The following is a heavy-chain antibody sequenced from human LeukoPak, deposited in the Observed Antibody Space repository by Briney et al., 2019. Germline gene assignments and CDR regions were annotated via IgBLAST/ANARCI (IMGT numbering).Heavy chain of an antibody. J-gene: IGHJ4*02. D-gene: IGHD6-13*01. V-gene: IGHV1-69*01. CDR3: ARSLITAGSTRSALDY. CDR2: IIPIFGTA. CDR1: GGTFSSYA. Sequence: SVKVSCKASGGTFSSYAISWVRQAPGQGLEWMGGIIPIFGTANYAQKFQGRVTITADESTSTAYMELSSLRSEDTAVYYCARSLITAGSTRSALDYWGQGTLVTVSS.